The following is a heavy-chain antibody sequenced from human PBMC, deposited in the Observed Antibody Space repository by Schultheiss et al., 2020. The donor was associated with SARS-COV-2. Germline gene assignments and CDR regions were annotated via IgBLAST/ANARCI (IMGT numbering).Heavy chain of an antibody. V-gene: IGHV3-30*03. J-gene: IGHJ3*02. CDR1: GFTFSSYG. CDR2: ISYDGSNK. D-gene: IGHD4-17*01. CDR3: ARYAGDYLHAFDI. Sequence: GGSLRLSCAASGFTFSSYGMHWVRQAPGKGLEWVAVISYDGSNKYYADSVKGRFTISRDNSKNTLYLQMNSLRADDTAVYYCARYAGDYLHAFDIWGQGTMVTVSS.